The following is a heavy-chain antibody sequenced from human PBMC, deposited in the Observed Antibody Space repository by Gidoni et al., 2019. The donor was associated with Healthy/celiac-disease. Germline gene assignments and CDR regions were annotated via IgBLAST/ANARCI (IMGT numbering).Heavy chain of an antibody. Sequence: EVQLVQSGAEVKKPGESLKMPWKASGYSFTSSWIGGVRQMPGKGLEWMGIIYPGDSDTRYSPSFPGQVTISADKSISTAYLQWSSLKASDTAMYYCASYSMTYGYFQHWGQGTLVTVSS. CDR1: GYSFTSSW. CDR2: IYPGDSDT. CDR3: ASYSMTYGYFQH. V-gene: IGHV5-51*01. J-gene: IGHJ1*01. D-gene: IGHD2-21*01.